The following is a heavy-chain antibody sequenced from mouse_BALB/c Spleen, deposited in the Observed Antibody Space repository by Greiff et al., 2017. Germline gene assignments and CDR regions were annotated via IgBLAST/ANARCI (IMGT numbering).Heavy chain of an antibody. V-gene: IGHV5-2*01. Sequence: EVKLQESGGGLVQPGESLKLSCESNEYEFPSHDMSWVRKTPEKRLELVAAINSDGGSTYYPDTMERRFIISRDNTKKTLYLQMSSLRSEDTALYYCARRGDDYDWYFDVWGAGTTVTVSS. CDR2: INSDGGST. J-gene: IGHJ1*01. CDR3: ARRGDDYDWYFDV. D-gene: IGHD2-4*01. CDR1: EYEFPSHD.